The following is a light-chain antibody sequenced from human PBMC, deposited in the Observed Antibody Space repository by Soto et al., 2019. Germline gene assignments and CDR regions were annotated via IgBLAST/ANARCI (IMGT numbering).Light chain of an antibody. V-gene: IGLV1-40*01. CDR1: SSNIGAGHE. Sequence: QSVLTQPPSVSGAPGQRATISCTGSSSNIGAGHEVHWYQQVPGMAPKLLMYGNTNRPSGVPDRFSGSMAGTSASLAITGLQAEDEADYYCQSYDSSLSGSYVFGTGTKVTVL. CDR3: QSYDSSLSGSYV. J-gene: IGLJ1*01. CDR2: GNT.